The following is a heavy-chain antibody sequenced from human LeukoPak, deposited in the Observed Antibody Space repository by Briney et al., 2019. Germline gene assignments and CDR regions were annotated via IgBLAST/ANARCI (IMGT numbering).Heavy chain of an antibody. CDR2: MNPNSGNT. D-gene: IGHD5-18*01. Sequence: ASVKVSCKASGYTFTGYYMHWVRQATGQGLEWMGWMNPNSGNTGYAQKFQGRVTITRNTSISTAYMELSSLRSEDTAVYYCARARGGYSYGYYYYYYMDVWGKGTAVTVSS. CDR1: GYTFTGYY. V-gene: IGHV1-8*03. J-gene: IGHJ6*03. CDR3: ARARGGYSYGYYYYYYMDV.